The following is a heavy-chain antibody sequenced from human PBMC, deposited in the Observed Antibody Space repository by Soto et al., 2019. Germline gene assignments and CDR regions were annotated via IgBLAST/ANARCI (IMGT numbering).Heavy chain of an antibody. CDR3: ARLYSSSWYGDY. D-gene: IGHD6-13*01. CDR2: IDYSGST. CDR1: GGSISSSSYY. V-gene: IGHV4-39*01. J-gene: IGHJ4*02. Sequence: QLQLQESGPGLVKPSETLSLTCTVSGGSISSSSYYWGWIRQPPGKGLDWIGSIDYSGSTYYNPSLKSRVSISVDTSRNQFSLKLSSVTAADTAVYYGARLYSSSWYGDYSGQGTLVTVSS.